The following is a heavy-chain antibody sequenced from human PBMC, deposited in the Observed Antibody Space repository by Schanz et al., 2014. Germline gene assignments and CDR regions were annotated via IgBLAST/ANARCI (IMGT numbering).Heavy chain of an antibody. V-gene: IGHV1-8*01. CDR2: INTYNGDT. J-gene: IGHJ5*02. CDR1: GYTFTSNG. D-gene: IGHD4-4*01. Sequence: QVQLVQSGAEVKEPGASVKVSCKASGYTFTSNGITWVRQAPGQGLEWMGWINTYNGDTAYAPTFQGRVSMTRDTSISTAYMEVTRLVSSDTAVYYCARRGPNCSNNACYHGWFDPWGQGTLVTVSS. CDR3: ARRGPNCSNNACYHGWFDP.